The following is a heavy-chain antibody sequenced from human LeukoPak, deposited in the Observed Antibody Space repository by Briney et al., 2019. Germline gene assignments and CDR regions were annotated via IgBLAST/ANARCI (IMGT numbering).Heavy chain of an antibody. V-gene: IGHV1-2*02. Sequence: GASVKVSCKASGYTFTGYYMHWVRQAPGQGLEWMGCINPNSGGTNYAQKFQGRVTMTRDTSISTAYMELSRLRSDDTAVYYCARDRRYYDSSGYPDAFDIWGQGTMVTVSS. CDR2: INPNSGGT. CDR3: ARDRRYYDSSGYPDAFDI. D-gene: IGHD3-22*01. J-gene: IGHJ3*02. CDR1: GYTFTGYY.